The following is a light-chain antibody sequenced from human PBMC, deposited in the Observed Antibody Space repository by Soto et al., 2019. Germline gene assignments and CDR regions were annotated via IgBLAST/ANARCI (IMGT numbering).Light chain of an antibody. CDR3: QQYHTYWGP. Sequence: DIQMTQSPSTLSASVGDRVTITCRASQSISSWLAWYQQKPGKAPKLLIYDASSLESGVPSRFSGSGSGTEFTRTISSLQPDDFATYYCQQYHTYWGPLAHGPKVDIK. CDR1: QSISSW. CDR2: DAS. V-gene: IGKV1-5*01. J-gene: IGKJ1*01.